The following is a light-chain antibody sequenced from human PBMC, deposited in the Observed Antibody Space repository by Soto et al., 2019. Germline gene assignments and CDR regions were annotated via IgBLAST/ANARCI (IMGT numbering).Light chain of an antibody. CDR2: SAS. CDR1: QGTSTY. J-gene: IGKJ5*01. V-gene: IGKV1-9*01. Sequence: IHLTQSPSSLSPSLVDIVTITCRLSQGTSTYLAWYQQKPGRAPKLLMYSASTLHSGVPLRFSGSGSGTDFTLTISSLQPEDFATYYCQQLNSYPFTFGQGTRLEIK. CDR3: QQLNSYPFT.